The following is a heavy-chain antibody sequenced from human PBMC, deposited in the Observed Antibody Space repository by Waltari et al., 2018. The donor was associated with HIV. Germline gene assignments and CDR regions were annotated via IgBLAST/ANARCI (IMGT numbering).Heavy chain of an antibody. CDR2: ISGSGGST. CDR3: ASFVLLWFGESNGMDV. D-gene: IGHD3-10*01. J-gene: IGHJ6*02. CDR1: GFTFSSYA. Sequence: EVQLLESGGGLVQPGGSLRLSCAASGFTFSSYAMSWVRPAPGKGLEWVSAISGSGGSTYYADSVKGRFTISRDNSKNTLYLQMNSLRDEDTAVYYCASFVLLWFGESNGMDVWGQGTTVTVSS. V-gene: IGHV3-23*01.